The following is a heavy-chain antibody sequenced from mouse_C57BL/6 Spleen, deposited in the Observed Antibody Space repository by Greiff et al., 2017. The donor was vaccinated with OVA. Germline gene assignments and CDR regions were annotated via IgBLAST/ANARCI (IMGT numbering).Heavy chain of an antibody. CDR2: IDPSDSYT. V-gene: IGHV1-69*01. J-gene: IGHJ3*01. CDR1: GYTFTSYW. CDR3: ARRPYGSSYWFAY. D-gene: IGHD1-1*01. Sequence: VQLQQPGAELVMPGASVKLSCKASGYTFTSYWMHWVKQRPGQGLEWIGEIDPSDSYTNYNQKFKGKSTLTVDKSSSTAYMQLSSLTSEDSAVYYCARRPYGSSYWFAYWGQGTLVTVSA.